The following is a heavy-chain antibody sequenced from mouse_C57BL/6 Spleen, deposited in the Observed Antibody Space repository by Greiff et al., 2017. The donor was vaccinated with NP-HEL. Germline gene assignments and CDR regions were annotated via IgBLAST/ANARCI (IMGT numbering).Heavy chain of an antibody. Sequence: VKLQQPGAELVRPGSSVKLSCKASGYTFTSYWMHWVKQRPIQGLEWIGNIDPSDSETHYNQKFKDKATLTVDKSSSTAYMQLSSLTSEDSAVYYCARGDSSGYVGYYAMDYWGQGTSVTVSS. CDR3: ARGDSSGYVGYYAMDY. CDR1: GYTFTSYW. V-gene: IGHV1-52*01. CDR2: IDPSDSET. J-gene: IGHJ4*01. D-gene: IGHD3-2*02.